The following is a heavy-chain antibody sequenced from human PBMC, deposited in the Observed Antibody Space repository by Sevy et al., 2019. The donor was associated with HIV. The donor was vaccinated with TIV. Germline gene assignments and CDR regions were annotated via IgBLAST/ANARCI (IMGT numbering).Heavy chain of an antibody. CDR1: GFAFSTHA. CDR3: ARDGGYSIKWYPLY. CDR2: ISYEGTET. D-gene: IGHD1-26*01. Sequence: GSLRLSCAASGFAFSTHAMHWVRQAPGKGLEWVAVISYEGTETFYAASVEGRSTISRDNSKNMLSLQISSLKPEDTAVYYCARDGGYSIKWYPLYWGHGTLVTVSS. V-gene: IGHV3-30-3*01. J-gene: IGHJ4*01.